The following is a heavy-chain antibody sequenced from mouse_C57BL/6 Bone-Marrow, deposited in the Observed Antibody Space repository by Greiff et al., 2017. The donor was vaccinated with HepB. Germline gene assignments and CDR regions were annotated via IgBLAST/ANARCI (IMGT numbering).Heavy chain of an antibody. CDR3: ARRLPPAY. J-gene: IGHJ3*01. CDR2: ISGGGGNT. D-gene: IGHD3-2*02. Sequence: EVMLVESGGGLVKPGGSLKLSCAASGFTFSSYTMSWVRQTPEKRLEWVATISGGGGNTYYPDSVKGRFTLSRDNAKNTLYLQMSSLRSEDTALYYCARRLPPAYWGQGTLVTVSA. V-gene: IGHV5-9*01. CDR1: GFTFSSYT.